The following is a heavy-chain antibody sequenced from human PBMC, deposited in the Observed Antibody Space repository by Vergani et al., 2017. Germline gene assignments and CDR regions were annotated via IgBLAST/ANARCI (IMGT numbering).Heavy chain of an antibody. CDR3: AKESHRAVAGTFDY. Sequence: EVQLVESGGGLVQPGRSLRLSCAASGFTFDDYAMHWVRQAPGKGLEWVSGISWNSGSIGYADSVKGRFTISRDNAKNSLYLQMNSLRAEDTAVYYCAKESHRAVAGTFDYLGQGTLVTVSS. J-gene: IGHJ4*02. D-gene: IGHD6-19*01. CDR2: ISWNSGSI. V-gene: IGHV3-9*01. CDR1: GFTFDDYA.